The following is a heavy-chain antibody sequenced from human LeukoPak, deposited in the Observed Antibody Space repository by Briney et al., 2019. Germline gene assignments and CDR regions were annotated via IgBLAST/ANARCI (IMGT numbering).Heavy chain of an antibody. CDR2: INHSGST. CDR3: ARGGAQYCSSTSCYTLFDY. V-gene: IGHV4-34*01. D-gene: IGHD2-2*02. J-gene: IGHJ4*02. Sequence: SETLSLTCAVYGGSFRGYYWSWIRQPPGKGLEWIGEINHSGSTNYNPSLKSRVTISVDTSKNQFSLKLSSVTAADTAVYYCARGGAQYCSSTSCYTLFDYWGQGTLVTVSS. CDR1: GGSFRGYY.